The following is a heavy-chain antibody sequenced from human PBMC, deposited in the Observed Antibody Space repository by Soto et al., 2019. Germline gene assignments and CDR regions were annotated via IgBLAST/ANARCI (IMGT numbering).Heavy chain of an antibody. D-gene: IGHD2-15*01. J-gene: IGHJ5*02. CDR2: IDPTDCYT. V-gene: IGHV5-10-1*01. CDR1: GYSFTTYW. Sequence: GESLKISCKCSGYSFTTYWITWVRQMPGKVLDLMGRIDPTDCYTYXXPSLQGHXXISADKSSNTXYVQWXILKASDTAMYYCALVSTPPASWGQGTMVTVSS. CDR3: ALVSTPPAS.